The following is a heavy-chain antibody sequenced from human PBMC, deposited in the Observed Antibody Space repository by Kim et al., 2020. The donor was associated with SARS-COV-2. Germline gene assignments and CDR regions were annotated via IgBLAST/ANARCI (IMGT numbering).Heavy chain of an antibody. V-gene: IGHV4-4*06. J-gene: IGHJ6*02. D-gene: IGHD6-19*01. Sequence: MSRVTMSVDTSKNQFSLKLSSVTAADTAVYYCAREFSSGWYPPHYGMDVWGQGTTVTVSS. CDR3: AREFSSGWYPPHYGMDV.